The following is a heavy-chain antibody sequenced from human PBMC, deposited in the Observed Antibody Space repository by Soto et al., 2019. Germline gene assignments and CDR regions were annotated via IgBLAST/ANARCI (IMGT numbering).Heavy chain of an antibody. CDR1: GFTFSSND. V-gene: IGHV3-48*01. Sequence: GGSLRLSCAAAGFTFSSNDMNWVRQAPGKGLEWVSYISSSSSPIYYADSVRGRFTISRDNSKNTLYLQMNSLRAEDTAVYYCAKTSGRRRYDSSGYLGYWGQGTLVTVSS. D-gene: IGHD3-22*01. CDR2: ISSSSSPI. CDR3: AKTSGRRRYDSSGYLGY. J-gene: IGHJ4*02.